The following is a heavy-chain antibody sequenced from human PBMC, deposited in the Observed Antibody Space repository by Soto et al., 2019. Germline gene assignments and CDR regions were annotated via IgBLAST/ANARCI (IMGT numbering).Heavy chain of an antibody. CDR2: ISSSSSYI. CDR1: GFTFSSDS. D-gene: IGHD5-12*01. V-gene: IGHV3-21*01. J-gene: IGHJ3*02. CDR3: ARAISGSGYDAFDI. Sequence: LRLSCAASGFTFSSDSMNWVRQAPGKGLEWVSSISSSSSYIYYADSVKGRFTISRDNAKNSLYLQMNSLRAEDTAVYYCARAISGSGYDAFDIWGQGTMVTVSS.